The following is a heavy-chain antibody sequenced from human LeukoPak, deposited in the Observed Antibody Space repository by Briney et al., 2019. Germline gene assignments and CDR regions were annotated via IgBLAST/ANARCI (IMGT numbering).Heavy chain of an antibody. CDR3: ARGWGFFLSY. CDR2: INHSGST. D-gene: IGHD3-16*01. CDR1: GGSFSGYY. Sequence: SETLSLTCAVYGGSFSGYYWSWIRQPPGKGLEWIGEINHSGSTNYNPSLKSRVTISVDTSKNQFSLKLSSVTAADTAVYYCARGWGFFLSYWGQGTLVTVSS. V-gene: IGHV4-34*01. J-gene: IGHJ4*02.